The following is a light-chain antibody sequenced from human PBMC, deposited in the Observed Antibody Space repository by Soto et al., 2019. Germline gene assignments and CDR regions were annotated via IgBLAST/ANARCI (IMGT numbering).Light chain of an antibody. CDR1: QDINNW. J-gene: IGKJ4*01. CDR3: QQANSFPLT. Sequence: DIQVTQSPSSVSASVGDRVTITCRASQDINNWLAWYQQKPGKAPKLLIYTTSNLQSGVPSRFSGSGSGTDFTLTISSLQPEDFATYYCQQANSFPLTFGGGTKVRSN. V-gene: IGKV1D-12*01. CDR2: TTS.